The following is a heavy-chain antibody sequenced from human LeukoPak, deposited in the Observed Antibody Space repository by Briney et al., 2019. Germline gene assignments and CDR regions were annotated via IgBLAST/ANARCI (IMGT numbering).Heavy chain of an antibody. V-gene: IGHV1-2*02. CDR3: ARGRGQSFGVVHYYYYYMDV. J-gene: IGHJ6*03. D-gene: IGHD3-3*01. CDR1: GYTFTGYY. CDR2: INPNSGGT. Sequence: ASVKVSCKASGYTFTGYYMHWVRQAPGQGLEWMGWINPNSGGTNYAQKFQGRVTMTRDTSISTAYMELSRLRSDDTAVYYCARGRGQSFGVVHYYYYYMDVWGKGTTVTVSS.